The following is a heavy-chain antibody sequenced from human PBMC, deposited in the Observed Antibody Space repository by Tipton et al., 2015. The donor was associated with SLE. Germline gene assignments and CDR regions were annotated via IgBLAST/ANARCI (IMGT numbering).Heavy chain of an antibody. CDR2: INHRGST. J-gene: IGHJ6*02. CDR3: AGGLYRGSRSRFYFCGVDV. D-gene: IGHD6-13*01. Sequence: TLSLTCAVYGGYISSSSSYYWAWIRQPPGKGVERIGEINHRGSTNYNPSLKSRVTISVDTSKNQFSLKLRCVTAADTAVFYCAGGLYRGSRSRFYFCGVDVWGQGTTFTVSS. CDR1: GGYISSSSSYY. V-gene: IGHV4-34*01.